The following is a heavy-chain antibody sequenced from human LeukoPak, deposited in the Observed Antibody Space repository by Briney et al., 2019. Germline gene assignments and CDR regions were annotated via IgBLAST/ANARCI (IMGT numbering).Heavy chain of an antibody. Sequence: SETLSLASPVSGGSISSGDYYWSGIRPPPGKGLEWIGYIYYSGSTYYNPSLKSRVTISVDTSKNQFSLKLSSVTAADTAVYYCARISGYDLSYFDYWGQGTLVTVSS. CDR3: ARISGYDLSYFDY. J-gene: IGHJ4*02. D-gene: IGHD5-12*01. CDR1: GGSISSGDYY. CDR2: IYYSGST. V-gene: IGHV4-30-4*01.